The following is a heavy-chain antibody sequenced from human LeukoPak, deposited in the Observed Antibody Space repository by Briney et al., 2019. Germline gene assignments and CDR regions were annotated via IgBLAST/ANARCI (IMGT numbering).Heavy chain of an antibody. D-gene: IGHD3-22*01. CDR1: GYTFTGYY. CDR2: INPKSGGT. V-gene: IGHV1-2*06. J-gene: IGHJ4*02. Sequence: ASVKVSCKASGYTFTGYYMHWVRQAPGHGREWMGRINPKSGGTNYAQKFQGRVTMTRDTSISTAYMELSRLRSDDTAVYYCARFDSSGYYLDYWGQGTLVTVSS. CDR3: ARFDSSGYYLDY.